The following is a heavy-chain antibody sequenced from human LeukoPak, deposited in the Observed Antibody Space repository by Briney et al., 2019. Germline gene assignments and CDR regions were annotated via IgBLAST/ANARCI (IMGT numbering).Heavy chain of an antibody. CDR3: ALTMIRGAYYYMDV. J-gene: IGHJ6*03. D-gene: IGHD3-10*01. Sequence: PSETLSLTCAVYGGSFSDYYWSWIRQPPGKGLEWIGEINHSGSTNYNPSLKSRVTISVDTSKNQFSLKLSFVTAADTAVYYCALTMIRGAYYYMDVWGRGTTVTVS. V-gene: IGHV4-34*01. CDR2: INHSGST. CDR1: GGSFSDYY.